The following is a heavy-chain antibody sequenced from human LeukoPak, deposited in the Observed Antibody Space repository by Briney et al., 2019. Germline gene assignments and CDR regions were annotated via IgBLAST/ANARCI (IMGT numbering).Heavy chain of an antibody. D-gene: IGHD7-27*01. J-gene: IGHJ4*02. Sequence: PSETLSLTCTVSGGSISSYYWSWIRQPPGKGLEWIGYIYYSGSTNYNPSLKSRVTISVDTSKNRFSLKLSSVTAADTAVYYCARVALGIPYYFDYWGQGTLVTVSS. CDR3: ARVALGIPYYFDY. CDR2: IYYSGST. V-gene: IGHV4-59*01. CDR1: GGSISSYY.